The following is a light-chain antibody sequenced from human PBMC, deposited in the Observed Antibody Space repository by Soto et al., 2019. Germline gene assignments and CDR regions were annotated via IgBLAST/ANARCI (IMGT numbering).Light chain of an antibody. CDR3: QQRSNWPRT. Sequence: EIVLTQSPAPLSLSPGERATFSCRASQSVSSYLAWYQQKPGQAPRLLIYDASNRATGIPARFSGSGSGTDFTLTISSLEPEDCAVYYCQQRSNWPRTFGPGTKVEIK. J-gene: IGKJ1*01. V-gene: IGKV3-11*01. CDR2: DAS. CDR1: QSVSSY.